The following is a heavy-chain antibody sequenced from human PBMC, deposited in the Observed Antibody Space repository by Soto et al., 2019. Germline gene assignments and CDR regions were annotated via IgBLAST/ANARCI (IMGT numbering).Heavy chain of an antibody. CDR2: IHYSGST. V-gene: IGHV4-59*01. Sequence: SETLSLTCTVSGGFISNDHWSWIRQPPGKGLEWIGYIHYSGSTNYNPSLKSRITMSVDTSKNQFSLKLSSVTAADTAVYSCDRRYCSGGSCYSSFDYWGKGTLVTVSS. CDR1: GGFISNDH. D-gene: IGHD2-15*01. CDR3: DRRYCSGGSCYSSFDY. J-gene: IGHJ4*02.